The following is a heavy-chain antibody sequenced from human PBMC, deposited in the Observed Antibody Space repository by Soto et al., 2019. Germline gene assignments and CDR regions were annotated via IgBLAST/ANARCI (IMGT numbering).Heavy chain of an antibody. CDR3: ARLPGIVATILYYFDY. V-gene: IGHV5-51*01. CDR2: IYPGDSDT. CDR1: GNSFNNW. D-gene: IGHD5-12*01. Sequence: GESLKISCKGLGNSFNNWIGWVRQMPGKGLEWVGIIYPGDSDTRYSPSFQGQVTISADKSISTAYLQWSSLKASDTAMYYCARLPGIVATILYYFDYWGQGTLVTVSS. J-gene: IGHJ4*02.